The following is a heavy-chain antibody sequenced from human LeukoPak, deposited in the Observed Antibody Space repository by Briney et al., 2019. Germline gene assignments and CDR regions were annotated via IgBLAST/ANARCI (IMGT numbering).Heavy chain of an antibody. J-gene: IGHJ3*02. V-gene: IGHV3-21*01. CDR1: GFALKSC. CDR2: ISGTSAYI. Sequence: GGSLRLSCAGSGFALKSCLSWVRQAPGKGLEWVSSISGTSAYIYYADSVKGRFTISRDNVDNVVYLQMNSLRAEDTAVYYCATSYEACTSCYRGGAFDIWGQGTMVTVSS. CDR3: ATSYEACTSCYRGGAFDI. D-gene: IGHD2-2*01.